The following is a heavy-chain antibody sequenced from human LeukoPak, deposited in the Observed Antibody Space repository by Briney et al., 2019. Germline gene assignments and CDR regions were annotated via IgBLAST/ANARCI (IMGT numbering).Heavy chain of an antibody. CDR1: GLTFSTYA. J-gene: IGHJ3*02. CDR3: AKDSSGYSSSWYGDAFDI. Sequence: GGSLRSSGAASGLTFSTYAMSWVGKAPGKGLNGVSPFSGSGGSTYYADSVKGRFTISRDNSKNTLYLQMNSLRAEDTAVYYCAKDSSGYSSSWYGDAFDIWGQGTMVTVSS. D-gene: IGHD6-13*01. CDR2: FSGSGGST. V-gene: IGHV3-23*01.